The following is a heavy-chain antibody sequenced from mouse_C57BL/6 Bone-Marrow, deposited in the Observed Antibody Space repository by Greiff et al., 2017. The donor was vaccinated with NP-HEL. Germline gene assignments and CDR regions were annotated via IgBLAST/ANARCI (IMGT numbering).Heavy chain of an antibody. Sequence: QVQLQQSGPELVKPGASVKISCKASGYAFSSSWMNWVKQRPGKGLEWIGRIYPGDGDTNYNGKFKGKATLTADKSSSTAYMQLSSLTSEDSAVYFCARRRGIVATDYYAMDYWGQGTSVTVSS. CDR3: ARRRGIVATDYYAMDY. J-gene: IGHJ4*01. D-gene: IGHD1-1*01. V-gene: IGHV1-82*01. CDR1: GYAFSSSW. CDR2: IYPGDGDT.